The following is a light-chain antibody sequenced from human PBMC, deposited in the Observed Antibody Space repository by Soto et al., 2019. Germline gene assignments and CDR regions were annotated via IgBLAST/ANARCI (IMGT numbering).Light chain of an antibody. J-gene: IGLJ1*01. V-gene: IGLV2-23*01. CDR2: DAS. CDR1: IGDL. CDR3: FSYAGSSPFYV. Sequence: QSALTQPASVSGSPGQSITISCTGTIGDLVSWYQQHPGKAPKLMLYDASKRPSGVSSRFSGSKSGTTASLTISGLQAEDEADYFCFSYAGSSPFYVFGAGTKLTVL.